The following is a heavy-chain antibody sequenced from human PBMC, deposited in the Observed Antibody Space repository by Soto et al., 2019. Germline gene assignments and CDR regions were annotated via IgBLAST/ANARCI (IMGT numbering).Heavy chain of an antibody. CDR3: ASPGVAPGGFDY. D-gene: IGHD3-3*01. V-gene: IGHV3-33*01. CDR2: IWYDGSNK. J-gene: IGHJ4*02. CDR1: GFTFSSYG. Sequence: QVQLVESGGGVVQPGRSLRLSCAASGFTFSSYGMHWVRQAPGKGLEWVAVIWYDGSNKYYADSVKGRFTISRDNSKNTLYLQMNSLRAEDTAVYYCASPGVAPGGFDYWGQGTLVTVSS.